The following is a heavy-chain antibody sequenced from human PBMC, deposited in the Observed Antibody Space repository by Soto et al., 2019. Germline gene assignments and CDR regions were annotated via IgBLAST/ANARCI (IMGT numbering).Heavy chain of an antibody. CDR1: GGSISTSNW. J-gene: IGHJ4*02. Sequence: QVQLQESGPGLVKPSGTLSLTCAVSGGSISTSNWWSWVRQPPGKGLEWIGEVYRTGSTNYNPSHESRVIVSVDKSKNQCSLKLTSVTAADTAVYYCARARATIAAAAIFDCWGQGTLVTVSS. CDR2: VYRTGST. CDR3: ARARATIAAAAIFDC. D-gene: IGHD6-13*01. V-gene: IGHV4-4*02.